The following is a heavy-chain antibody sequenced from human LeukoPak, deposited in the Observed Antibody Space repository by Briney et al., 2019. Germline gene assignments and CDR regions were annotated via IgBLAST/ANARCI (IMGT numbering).Heavy chain of an antibody. CDR2: LWYDGRTK. CDR1: GFTFSSHG. J-gene: IGHJ4*02. Sequence: GGSLRLSCAAPGFTFSSHGMHWVRQAPGKGLEWVAVLWYDGRTKYYAESVKGRFTISRDNSKNTLYLQMNSLRAEDTAVYYCARDYCGGDCYVDYWGQGTLVTVSS. V-gene: IGHV3-33*01. CDR3: ARDYCGGDCYVDY. D-gene: IGHD2-21*02.